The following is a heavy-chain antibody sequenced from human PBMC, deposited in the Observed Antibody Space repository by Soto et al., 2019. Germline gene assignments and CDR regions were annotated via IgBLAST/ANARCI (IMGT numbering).Heavy chain of an antibody. CDR3: ARVNFGCSSCPFFWFDP. D-gene: IGHD6-13*01. Sequence: SETLSLTCTVSGGSISSYYWSWIRQPPGKGLEWIGYIYYSGSTNYNPSLKSRVTISVDTSKNQFSLKLSSVTAADTAVYYCARVNFGCSSCPFFWFDPWGQGTLVTVSS. J-gene: IGHJ5*02. V-gene: IGHV4-59*01. CDR2: IYYSGST. CDR1: GGSISSYY.